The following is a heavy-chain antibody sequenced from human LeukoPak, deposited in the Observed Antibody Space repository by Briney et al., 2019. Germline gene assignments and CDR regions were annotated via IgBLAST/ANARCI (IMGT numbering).Heavy chain of an antibody. J-gene: IGHJ6*02. Sequence: PGRSLRLSCAASGFTFSSYGMHWVRQAPGKGLEWVAVISYDGSNKYYADSVKGRFTISRDNSKNTLYLQMNSLRAEDSAVYYCAKDELSVVVVPAAIFDYYYGMDVWGQGTTVTVS. CDR3: AKDELSVVVVPAAIFDYYYGMDV. CDR1: GFTFSSYG. D-gene: IGHD2-2*01. CDR2: ISYDGSNK. V-gene: IGHV3-30*18.